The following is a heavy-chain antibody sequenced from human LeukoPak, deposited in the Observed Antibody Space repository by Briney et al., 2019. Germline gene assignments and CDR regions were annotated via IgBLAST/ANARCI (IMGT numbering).Heavy chain of an antibody. V-gene: IGHV3-48*04. J-gene: IGHJ4*02. CDR2: ISSSGSTI. Sequence: GGSLRLSCAASGFTFSSYGMHWVRQAPGKGLEWVSYISSSGSTIYYADSVKGRFTISRDNAKNSLYLQMNSLRAEDTAVYYCAKGIAAAGRVHWGQGTLVTVSS. CDR3: AKGIAAAGRVH. CDR1: GFTFSSYG. D-gene: IGHD6-13*01.